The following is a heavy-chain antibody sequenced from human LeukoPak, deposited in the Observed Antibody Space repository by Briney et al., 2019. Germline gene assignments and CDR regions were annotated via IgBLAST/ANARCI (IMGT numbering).Heavy chain of an antibody. CDR1: GGTFSSYA. D-gene: IGHD2-21*02. CDR2: IIPIFGTA. J-gene: IGHJ6*02. Sequence: SVKVSCKASGGTFSSYAISWVRQAPGQGLEWMGGIIPIFGTANYAQKFQGRVTITADESTGTAYMELSSLRSEDTAVYYCATARCGGDCYSEAFYYGMDVWGQGTTVTVSS. CDR3: ATARCGGDCYSEAFYYGMDV. V-gene: IGHV1-69*13.